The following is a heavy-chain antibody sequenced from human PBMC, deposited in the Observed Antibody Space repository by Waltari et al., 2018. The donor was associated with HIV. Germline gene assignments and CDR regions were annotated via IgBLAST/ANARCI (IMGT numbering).Heavy chain of an antibody. D-gene: IGHD3-16*01. J-gene: IGHJ4*02. CDR1: GFTFSTYG. CDR2: IIQHGSEK. V-gene: IGHV3-7*01. Sequence: EVQLVESGGGLVQPGGALRLSCAASGFTFSTYGMSWVRRAPGKGLEWVASIIQHGSEKYYVDSVKGRFTISRDNAKNSLYLQMNSLRAEDTAVYYCARGGLGVFDYWGQGTLVTVSS. CDR3: ARGGLGVFDY.